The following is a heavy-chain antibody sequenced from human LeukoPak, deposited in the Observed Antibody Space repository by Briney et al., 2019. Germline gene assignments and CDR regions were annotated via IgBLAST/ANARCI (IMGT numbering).Heavy chain of an antibody. D-gene: IGHD3-10*01. V-gene: IGHV1-69*05. CDR3: AGWFGELFMTYYYMDV. Sequence: GASVKVSCKASGGTFSSYAISWVRQAPGQGLEWMGGIIPIFGTANYAQKFQGRVTTTTDESTSTAYMELSSLRSEDTAVYYCAGWFGELFMTYYYMDVWGKGTTVTVSS. CDR1: GGTFSSYA. J-gene: IGHJ6*03. CDR2: IIPIFGTA.